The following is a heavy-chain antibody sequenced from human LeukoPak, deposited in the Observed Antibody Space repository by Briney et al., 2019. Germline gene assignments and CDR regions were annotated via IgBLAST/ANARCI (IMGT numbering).Heavy chain of an antibody. D-gene: IGHD4-11*01. J-gene: IGHJ6*02. CDR1: GFPSSTQW. V-gene: IGHV3-74*01. CDR3: ARDRRTTVDHYYYGMDV. CDR2: INSDGSGT. Sequence: PGGSLRLSCAASGFPSSTQWMHWVRQVPGKGLVWVSRINSDGSGTVYADSVKGRFTISRDNARNTLNLQMNSLRVEDTAVYYCARDRRTTVDHYYYGMDVRGQGTTVTVSS.